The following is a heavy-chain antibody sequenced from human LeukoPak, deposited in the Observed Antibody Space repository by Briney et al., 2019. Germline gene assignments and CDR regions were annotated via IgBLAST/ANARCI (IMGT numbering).Heavy chain of an antibody. J-gene: IGHJ4*02. CDR1: GGSISSYF. D-gene: IGHD3-22*01. V-gene: IGHV4-59*01. CDR2: ISYSGST. Sequence: SETLSLTCTVSGGSISSYFWSWIRQPPGKGLEWLGYISYSGSTDYNPSLKSRVTISIDTSKNQFSLRLNSVTAADTAVYYCAREASNYYDSSGYVWGQGILVTVSS. CDR3: AREASNYYDSSGYV.